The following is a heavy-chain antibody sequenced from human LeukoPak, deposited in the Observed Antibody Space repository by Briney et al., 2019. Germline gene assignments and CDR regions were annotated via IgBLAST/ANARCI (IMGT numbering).Heavy chain of an antibody. Sequence: GGSLRLSCAASGFTFSSYAMGWVRQAPGKGLERVSAISGSGGSTYYADSVKGRFTISRDNSKNTLYLQMNSLRAEDTAVYYCAKETQERWLVLGYWGQGTLVTVSS. D-gene: IGHD6-19*01. J-gene: IGHJ4*02. CDR2: ISGSGGST. CDR3: AKETQERWLVLGY. CDR1: GFTFSSYA. V-gene: IGHV3-23*01.